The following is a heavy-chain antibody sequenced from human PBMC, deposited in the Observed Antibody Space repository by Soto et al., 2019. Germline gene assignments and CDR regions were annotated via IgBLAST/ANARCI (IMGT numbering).Heavy chain of an antibody. CDR2: INPSGGST. CDR1: GYTFTSYY. Sequence: ASVKVSCKASGYTFTSYYMHWVRQAPGQGLEWMGIINPSGGSTSYAQKFQGRVTMTRDTSTSTVYMELSSLRSEDTAVYYCARFGDTYYYDSSGYSDYWGQGTLVTVSS. D-gene: IGHD3-22*01. V-gene: IGHV1-46*01. J-gene: IGHJ4*02. CDR3: ARFGDTYYYDSSGYSDY.